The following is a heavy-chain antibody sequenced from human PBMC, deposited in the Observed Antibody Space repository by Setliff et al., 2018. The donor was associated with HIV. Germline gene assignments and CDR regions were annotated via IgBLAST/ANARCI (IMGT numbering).Heavy chain of an antibody. V-gene: IGHV4-39*01. CDR2: ISHGST. CDR3: ARQGGATPEP. Sequence: SETLSLTCTVSGGSITSSTYYWGWIRQPPGKGLEYIGSISHGSTYYNPSLKSRVTISVDTSKNQFSLKLSSVTAADTAVYYCARQGGATPEPWGQGTLVTVTS. CDR1: GGSITSSTYY. J-gene: IGHJ4*02. D-gene: IGHD1-26*01.